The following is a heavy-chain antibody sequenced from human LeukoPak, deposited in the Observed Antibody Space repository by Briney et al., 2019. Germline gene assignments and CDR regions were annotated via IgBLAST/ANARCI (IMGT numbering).Heavy chain of an antibody. J-gene: IGHJ6*03. D-gene: IGHD6-13*01. CDR1: GFTFDDYW. Sequence: GGSLRLSCGASGFTFDDYWMSWVRQAPGQGLEWMGGIIPIFGTANYAQKFQGRVTITADTSTSTAYMELRSLRSDDTAVYYCAKAVRWYYYYYMDVWGKGTTVTVSS. V-gene: IGHV1-69*06. CDR3: AKAVRWYYYYYMDV. CDR2: IIPIFGTA.